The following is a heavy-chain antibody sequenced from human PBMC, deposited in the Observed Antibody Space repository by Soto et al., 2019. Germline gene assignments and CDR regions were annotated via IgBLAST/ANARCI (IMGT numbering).Heavy chain of an antibody. D-gene: IGHD5-12*01. CDR2: TVVGRGNT. CDR1: GFTFTASA. V-gene: IGHV1-58*01. CDR3: TTEVVATGLV. Sequence: QMPVVQSGPEVKKPGTSVKVSCKTPGFTFTASAVKWVGQAGGKRLEGIGGTVVGRGNTDYAQKFQQRVNFNRDMSTSTVYMEVSSLRYEDTAVYYCTTEVVATGLVWGQGTLVTVSS. J-gene: IGHJ1*01.